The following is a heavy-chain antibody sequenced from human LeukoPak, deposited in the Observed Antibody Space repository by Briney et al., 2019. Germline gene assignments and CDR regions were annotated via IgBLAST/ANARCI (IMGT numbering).Heavy chain of an antibody. CDR3: ARRRGPNDGAFHY. Sequence: QSGGSLRLSCAASGFTFSNYAMTWVRQAPGKGLEWVSGIVGDGETIGYADAVKGRFTISRDNSRNLLYLQMNSLRAEDTAVYYCARRRGPNDGAFHYWGRGTQVTVSS. CDR1: GFTFSNYA. CDR2: IVGDGETI. D-gene: IGHD4-17*01. J-gene: IGHJ4*02. V-gene: IGHV3-23*01.